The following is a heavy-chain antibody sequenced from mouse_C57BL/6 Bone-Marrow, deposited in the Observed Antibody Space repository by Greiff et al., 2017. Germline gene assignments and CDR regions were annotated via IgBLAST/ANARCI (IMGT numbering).Heavy chain of an antibody. V-gene: IGHV1-55*01. J-gene: IGHJ4*01. CDR3: AGGYDGNAMDY. CDR2: IYPGSGST. Sequence: VQLQQSGAELVKPGASVKMSCKASGYTFTSYWITWVKQRPGQGLEWIGDIYPGSGSTNYNEKFKSKATLTVDTSSSTAYMQLSSLTSEDSAVYYCAGGYDGNAMDYWGQGTSVTVSS. CDR1: GYTFTSYW. D-gene: IGHD2-2*01.